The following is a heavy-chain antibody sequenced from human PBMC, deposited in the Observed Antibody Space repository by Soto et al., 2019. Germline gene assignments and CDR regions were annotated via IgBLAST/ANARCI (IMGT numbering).Heavy chain of an antibody. V-gene: IGHV3-33*01. D-gene: IGHD3-10*01. CDR2: IWYDGSNK. CDR3: ARVGSSSGWYYYYGMDV. Sequence: GGSLRLSCAASGFTFSSYGMHWVRQAPGKGLEWVAVIWYDGSNKYYADSVKGRFTISRDNSKNTLYLQMNSLRAEDTAVYYCARVGSSSGWYYYYGMDVWGQGTTVTVSS. J-gene: IGHJ6*02. CDR1: GFTFSSYG.